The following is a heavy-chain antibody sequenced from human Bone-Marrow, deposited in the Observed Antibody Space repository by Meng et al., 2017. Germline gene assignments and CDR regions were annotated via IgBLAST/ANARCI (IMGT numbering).Heavy chain of an antibody. D-gene: IGHD3-10*01. J-gene: IGHJ6*02. CDR2: IYYSGST. V-gene: IGHV4-31*03. CDR3: ARESGRRYYYYYYGMDV. Sequence: LRLSCTVSGGSISSGGYYWSWIRQHPGKGLEWIGYIYYSGSTYYNPSLKSRVTISVDTSKNQFSLKLSSVTAADTAVYYCARESGRRYYYYYYGMDVWGQGTTVTVSS. CDR1: GGSISSGGYY.